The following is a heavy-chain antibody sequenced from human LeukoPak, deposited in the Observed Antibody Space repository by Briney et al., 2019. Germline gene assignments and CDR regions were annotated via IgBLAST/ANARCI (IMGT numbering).Heavy chain of an antibody. D-gene: IGHD6-13*01. Sequence: SETLSLTCTVSGGSISSSSYYWGWIRQPPGKGLEWIGGIYYSGSTYYNPSLKSRVTISVDTAKNQLSLKLSSVTAADTAVYYCARGGAAAGENWFDPWGQGTLVTVSS. CDR3: ARGGAAAGENWFDP. CDR1: GGSISSSSYY. V-gene: IGHV4-39*01. CDR2: IYYSGST. J-gene: IGHJ5*02.